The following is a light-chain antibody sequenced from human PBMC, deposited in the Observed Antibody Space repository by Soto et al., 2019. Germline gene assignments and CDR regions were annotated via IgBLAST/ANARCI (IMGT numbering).Light chain of an antibody. J-gene: IGLJ1*01. CDR2: DVY. CDR3: CSYAGSYTYV. Sequence: QSALTQPRSVSGSPGQSVTISCTGTSSDVGSYNYVSWYQQHPGKAPKLMIYDVYKRPSWVPDRFSGSKSGNTASLTISGLQADDEADYYCCSYAGSYTYVFGTVTKLTDL. V-gene: IGLV2-11*01. CDR1: SSDVGSYNY.